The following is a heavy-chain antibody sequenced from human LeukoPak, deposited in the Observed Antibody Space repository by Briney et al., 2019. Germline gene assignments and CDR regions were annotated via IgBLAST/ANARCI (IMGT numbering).Heavy chain of an antibody. CDR2: IRGSGDST. Sequence: GGSLRLSCSVSGFTFSTYAMSWVRQPPGKGLEWVSAIRGSGDSTYYAESVKGRFTISRDNSKNTLYLQMNSLRAEDTAVYYCAKRFRGTSGLYYFDSWGQGTLVTVSS. J-gene: IGHJ4*02. V-gene: IGHV3-23*01. CDR3: AKRFRGTSGLYYFDS. CDR1: GFTFSTYA. D-gene: IGHD2/OR15-2a*01.